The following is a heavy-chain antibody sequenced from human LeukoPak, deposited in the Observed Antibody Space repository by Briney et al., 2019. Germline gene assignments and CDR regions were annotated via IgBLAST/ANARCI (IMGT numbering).Heavy chain of an antibody. J-gene: IGHJ3*02. D-gene: IGHD2-8*01. CDR1: GGTFSSYA. CDR2: IIPIFGTA. CDR3: ARWGPILYQHTGRTPDAFDI. Sequence: SVKVSCKASGGTFSSYASSWVRQAPGQGLEWMGGIIPIFGTANYAQKSQGRVTITTDESTSTAYMELSSLRSEDTAVYYCARWGPILYQHTGRTPDAFDIWGQGTVVTVSS. V-gene: IGHV1-69*05.